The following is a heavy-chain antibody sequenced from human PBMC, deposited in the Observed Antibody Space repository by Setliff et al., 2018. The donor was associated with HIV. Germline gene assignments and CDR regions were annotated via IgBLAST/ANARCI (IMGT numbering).Heavy chain of an antibody. CDR3: ARLLTVAGRDAFDI. J-gene: IGHJ3*02. D-gene: IGHD6-19*01. CDR1: GYSFSTYW. Sequence: GESLKISCKGSGYSFSTYWIAWVRQMPGRGLEVMGLIYPDDSDARYNPSFQGQVTISADKSISTAYLQWSSLKASDTAMYYCARLLTVAGRDAFDIWGQGTMVTVSS. V-gene: IGHV5-51*01. CDR2: IYPDDSDA.